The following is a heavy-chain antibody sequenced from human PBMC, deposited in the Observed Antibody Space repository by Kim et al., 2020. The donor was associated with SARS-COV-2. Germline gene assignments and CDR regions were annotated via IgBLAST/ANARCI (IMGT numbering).Heavy chain of an antibody. CDR1: KFVFSDHY. V-gene: IGHV3-72*01. CDR2: SRDKSNAYTL. CDR3: SRPPLEYGDARALYFFGMHV. D-gene: IGHD4-17*01. J-gene: IGHJ6*02. Sequence: GGSLRLSCAASKFVFSDHYIDWVRQAPGRGLEWVGRSRDKSNAYTLEYAASVKGRFIISRDDSDNLVYLEMNNLKNEDTAVYYCSRPPLEYGDARALYFFGMHVWGQGTTVTVSS.